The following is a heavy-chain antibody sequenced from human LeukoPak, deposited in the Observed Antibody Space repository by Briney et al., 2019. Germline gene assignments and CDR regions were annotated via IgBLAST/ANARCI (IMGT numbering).Heavy chain of an antibody. CDR1: GFTFSGSA. D-gene: IGHD1-26*01. V-gene: IGHV3-73*01. J-gene: IGHJ4*02. CDR2: IDKKDNLYAT. Sequence: PGGSLKLSCAASGFTFSGSAVHWVRQSSGKGLEWVGHIDKKDNLYATAYAESVKGRFTISRDNSKNTLYLQMNSLKAEDTAVYYCAKESSVTYYPIDYWGQGTLVTVSS. CDR3: AKESSVTYYPIDY.